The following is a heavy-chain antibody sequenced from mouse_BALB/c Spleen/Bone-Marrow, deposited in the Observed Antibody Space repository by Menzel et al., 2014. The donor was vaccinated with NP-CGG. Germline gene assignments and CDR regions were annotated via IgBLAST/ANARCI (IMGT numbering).Heavy chain of an antibody. V-gene: IGHV14-3*02. CDR3: ARYRLGTYFDF. CDR1: GFNIKDTY. J-gene: IGHJ2*01. Sequence: EVMLVESGAELVKPGASVKLSCTASGFNIKDTYMHWVKQRPEQGLEWIGRIDPANGNANYDPKFQGKATITADTSSNTAYLQLSSLTPEDTAVYYCARYRLGTYFDFWGQGTTLTVSS. CDR2: IDPANGNA. D-gene: IGHD2-14*01.